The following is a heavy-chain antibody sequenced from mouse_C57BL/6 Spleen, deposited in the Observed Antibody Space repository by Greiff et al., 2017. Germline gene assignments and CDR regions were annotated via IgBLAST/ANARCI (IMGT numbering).Heavy chain of an antibody. CDR1: GYSFTDYY. CDR2: INPYNGGT. CDR3: ARWDLYYFPGSLDY. V-gene: IGHV1-20*01. D-gene: IGHD1-1*01. Sequence: VQLQQSGPELVKPGDSVKISCKASGYSFTDYYMNWVMQSHGKSLEWIGRINPYNGGTIYNQKFKGKATLTVDKSSSTAHMELRSLTSEDSAVYYCARWDLYYFPGSLDYWGQGTSVTVSS. J-gene: IGHJ4*01.